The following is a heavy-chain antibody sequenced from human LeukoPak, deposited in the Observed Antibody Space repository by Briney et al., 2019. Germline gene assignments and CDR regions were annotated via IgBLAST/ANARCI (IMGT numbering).Heavy chain of an antibody. CDR2: INPTSGGT. CDR3: ARDLTAWKNNCFDP. V-gene: IGHV1-2*02. CDR1: GYTFTGYY. Sequence: GASVNVSCKASGYTFTGYYMHGVRQPPGQGLEGMGWINPTSGGTNYAQKLQGRVTMTSETSIRTAYMELSSLKSDDTAVYYCARDLTAWKNNCFDPWGQGTLVTVSS. J-gene: IGHJ5*02. D-gene: IGHD1-1*01.